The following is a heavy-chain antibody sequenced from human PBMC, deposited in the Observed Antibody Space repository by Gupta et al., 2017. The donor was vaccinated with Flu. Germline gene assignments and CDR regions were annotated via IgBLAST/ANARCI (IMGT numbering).Heavy chain of an antibody. D-gene: IGHD1-26*01. CDR3: ASLSGSPHNY. Sequence: GGTFVRNAISWVRQAPGQGLEWMGGIIPIFGTTNYAQKFQGRVTITADKSTSTAYMDLSRLISEDTAVYYCASLSGSPHNYWGQGTLVTVSS. V-gene: IGHV1-69*06. CDR1: GGTFVRNA. CDR2: IIPIFGTT. J-gene: IGHJ4*02.